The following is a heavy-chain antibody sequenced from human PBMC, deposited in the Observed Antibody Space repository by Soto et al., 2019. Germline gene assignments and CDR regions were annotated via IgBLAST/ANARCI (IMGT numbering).Heavy chain of an antibody. J-gene: IGHJ6*02. D-gene: IGHD3-22*01. V-gene: IGHV3-49*05. CDR1: GFTFGDYA. Sequence: EVQLVESGGGLVKPGRSLRLSCTASGFTFGDYAMSWFRQAPGKGLEWVGFIRSKAYGGTTEYAASVKGRFTISRDDSKSIAYLQMNSLKTEDTAVYYCTRDLRYDSSGYYHRLSYYYYGMDVWGQGTTVTVSS. CDR3: TRDLRYDSSGYYHRLSYYYYGMDV. CDR2: IRSKAYGGTT.